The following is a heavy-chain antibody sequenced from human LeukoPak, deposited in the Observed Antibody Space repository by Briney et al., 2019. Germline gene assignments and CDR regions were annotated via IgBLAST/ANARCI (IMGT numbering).Heavy chain of an antibody. J-gene: IGHJ4*02. CDR3: AKDLYYYDSSGYNY. D-gene: IGHD3-22*01. CDR2: ISYDGSNK. V-gene: IGHV3-30*18. CDR1: GFTFSSYG. Sequence: PGGSLRLSCAASGFTFSSYGMHWVRQAPGKGLEWVAVISYDGSNKYYADSVKGRFTISRDNSKNTLYLQMNSLRAGDTAVYYCAKDLYYYDSSGYNYWGQGTLVTVSS.